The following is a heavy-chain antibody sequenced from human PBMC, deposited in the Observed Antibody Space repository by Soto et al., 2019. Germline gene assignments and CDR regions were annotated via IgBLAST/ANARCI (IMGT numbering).Heavy chain of an antibody. CDR3: ARGPDSYSSSWSRIEYFQH. D-gene: IGHD6-13*01. Sequence: GGSLRLSCAASGFTFSSYEMNWVRQAPGKGLEWVSYISSSGSTIYYADSVKGRFTISRDNAKNSLYLQMNSLRAEDTAVYYCARGPDSYSSSWSRIEYFQHWGQGTLVTVSS. J-gene: IGHJ1*01. V-gene: IGHV3-48*03. CDR2: ISSSGSTI. CDR1: GFTFSSYE.